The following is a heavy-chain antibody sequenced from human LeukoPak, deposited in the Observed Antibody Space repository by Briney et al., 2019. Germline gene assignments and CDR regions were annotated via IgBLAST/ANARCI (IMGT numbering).Heavy chain of an antibody. V-gene: IGHV3-21*01. CDR1: TFSITVYS. J-gene: IGHJ4*02. D-gene: IGHD1-26*01. Sequence: GGSLRLSCAASTFSITVYSMNWVRQAPGKGLEWVSSISGNSRSIYYADSVKGRFTISRDNAKNSLYLQMNSLRAEDTAVYYCAIIPSSGSYPFDYWGQGTLVTVSS. CDR2: ISGNSRSI. CDR3: AIIPSSGSYPFDY.